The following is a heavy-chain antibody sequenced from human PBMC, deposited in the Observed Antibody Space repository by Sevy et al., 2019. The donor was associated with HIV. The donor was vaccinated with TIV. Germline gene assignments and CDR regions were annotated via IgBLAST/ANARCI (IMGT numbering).Heavy chain of an antibody. CDR2: ISGSSGST. CDR3: AKAGIEHIVVVTARYYFDY. CDR1: GFTFSSYA. V-gene: IGHV3-23*01. D-gene: IGHD2-21*02. J-gene: IGHJ4*02. Sequence: GGSLRLSCAASGFTFSSYAMSWVRQAPGKGLEWVSAISGSSGSTYYADSVKGRFTISRDNSKNTLYLQMNSLRAEDTAVYYCAKAGIEHIVVVTARYYFDYWGQGTLVTVSS.